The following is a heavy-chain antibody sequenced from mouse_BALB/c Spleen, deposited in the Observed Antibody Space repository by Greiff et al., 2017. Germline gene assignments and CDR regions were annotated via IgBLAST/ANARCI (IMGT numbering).Heavy chain of an antibody. Sequence: EVKLVESGAGLVKPARTLSLTCAVSGFSFSSYALSWVRQTPEKRLEWVASISSGGSTYYPDSVKGRFTISRDNARNNLYLQMSSLRTEDTAMYYWAGGRLRYCFDYWGQGTPLTVSS. V-gene: IGHV5-6-5*01. CDR2: ISSGGST. CDR3: AGGRLRYCFDY. J-gene: IGHJ2*01. D-gene: IGHD2-4*01. CDR1: GFSFSSYA.